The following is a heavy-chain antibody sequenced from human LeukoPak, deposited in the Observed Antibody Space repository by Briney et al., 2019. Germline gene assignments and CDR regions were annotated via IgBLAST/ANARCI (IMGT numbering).Heavy chain of an antibody. D-gene: IGHD2-15*01. CDR1: GGSISSYY. V-gene: IGHV4-59*01. J-gene: IGHJ4*02. CDR2: IYYSGST. CDR3: ARAYCSGGSCYLGDY. Sequence: SETLSLTCTASGGSISSYYWNWIRQPPGKGLEWIGYIYYSGSTNYNPSLKSRVTISVDTSKNQFSLKLSSVTAADTAVYYCARAYCSGGSCYLGDYWGQGTLVTVSS.